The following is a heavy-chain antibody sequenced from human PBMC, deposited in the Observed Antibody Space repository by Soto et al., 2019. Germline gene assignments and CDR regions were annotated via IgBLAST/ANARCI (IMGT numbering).Heavy chain of an antibody. CDR1: GGSMSSSY. J-gene: IGHJ4*02. CDR2: IYHSGST. V-gene: IGHV4-59*08. CDR3: ARLGSIAADDFDY. Sequence: PSXTLSFTCTVSGGSMSSSYWSWIRQPPGKGLEWTGYIYHSGSTNYNPSLKSRVTISVDTSKNQFSLKLSSVTAADTAVYYCARLGSIAADDFDYWGQGTLVTVSS. D-gene: IGHD6-25*01.